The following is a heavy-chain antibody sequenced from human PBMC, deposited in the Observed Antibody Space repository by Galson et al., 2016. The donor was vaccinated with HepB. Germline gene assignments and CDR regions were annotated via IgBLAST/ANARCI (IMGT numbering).Heavy chain of an antibody. V-gene: IGHV3-74*01. CDR1: GFTFSSYW. CDR3: ARDLMSPYNWFDP. CDR2: ISSDGSST. J-gene: IGHJ5*02. Sequence: SLRLSCAASGFTFSSYWMHWVRQAPGKGLVWASRISSDGSSTSYADSVKGRFTISRDNAKNPLYLQMNSLRAEDTAVYYCARDLMSPYNWFDPWGQGALVTVSS.